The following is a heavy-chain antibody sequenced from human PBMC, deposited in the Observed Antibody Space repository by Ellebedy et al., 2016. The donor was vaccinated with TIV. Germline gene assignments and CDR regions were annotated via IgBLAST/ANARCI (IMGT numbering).Heavy chain of an antibody. Sequence: AASVKVSCKASGYTFTDYDINWVRQATGQGLEYLGWMKPGSGNTGYAQKFEGRVTMTRDTSTGTAYMELNSLRSEDTAVYYCTVGLFDPWGQGTLVTVSS. D-gene: IGHD3-10*01. V-gene: IGHV1-8*01. CDR1: GYTFTDYD. CDR2: MKPGSGNT. CDR3: TVGLFDP. J-gene: IGHJ5*02.